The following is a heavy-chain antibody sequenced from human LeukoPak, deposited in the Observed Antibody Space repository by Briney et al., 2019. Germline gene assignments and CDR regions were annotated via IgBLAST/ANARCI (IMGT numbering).Heavy chain of an antibody. V-gene: IGHV4-39*07. CDR2: FYHSGNT. D-gene: IGHD3-10*01. CDR3: ARGGWFGGDAFDI. CDR1: GGPVNSSSYY. J-gene: IGHJ3*02. Sequence: SETLSLTCTVSGGPVNSSSYYWGWIRQPPGKGLEWIGSFYHSGNTYYNPSLKSRVTISLDTSKNQFSLKLTSVPAADTALYYCARGGWFGGDAFDIWGQGTMVTVSS.